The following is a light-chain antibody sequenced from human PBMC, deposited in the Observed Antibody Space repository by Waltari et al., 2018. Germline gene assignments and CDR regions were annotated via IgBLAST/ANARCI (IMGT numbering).Light chain of an antibody. CDR2: GNT. CDR1: SSKLGAGCD. Sequence: QSVLTQPPSASAAPGQRVPTSCTGRSSKLGAGCDVYWSQQLPGTAPKLLIYGNTNRPSGVPDRFSGSKSGTSASLAITGLQAEDEADYYCQSYDSSLSGPWVFGGGTKLTVL. CDR3: QSYDSSLSGPWV. J-gene: IGLJ3*02. V-gene: IGLV1-40*01.